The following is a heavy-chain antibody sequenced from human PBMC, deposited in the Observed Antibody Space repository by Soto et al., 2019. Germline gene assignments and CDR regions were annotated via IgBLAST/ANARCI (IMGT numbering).Heavy chain of an antibody. CDR2: IYYSGST. J-gene: IGHJ5*02. CDR1: GGSVSSGSYY. V-gene: IGHV4-61*01. CDR3: ARSPSDYYGSGRT. D-gene: IGHD3-10*01. Sequence: TSETLSLTCTVSGGSVSSGSYYWSWIRQPPGKGLEWIGYIYYSGSTNYNPSLKSRVTISVDTSKNQFSLKLSSVTAADTAVYYCARSPSDYYGSGRTWGQGTLVTVSS.